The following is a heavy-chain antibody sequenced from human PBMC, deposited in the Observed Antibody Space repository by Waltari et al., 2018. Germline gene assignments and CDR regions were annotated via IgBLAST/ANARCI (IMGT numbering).Heavy chain of an antibody. Sequence: QVQLGQSGAEVKKPGASVKVSCKASGYTFINYFIHWVRQAPGQGLEWLGWINTHSGDTVYSQKFQGRVTMTRDTSISTVYMDLNSLTSDDTAVYYCARIGEVRGSGSYDKFGFDCWGQGTLVTVSS. CDR3: ARIGEVRGSGSYDKFGFDC. D-gene: IGHD3-10*01. J-gene: IGHJ4*02. V-gene: IGHV1-2*02. CDR1: GYTFINYF. CDR2: INTHSGDT.